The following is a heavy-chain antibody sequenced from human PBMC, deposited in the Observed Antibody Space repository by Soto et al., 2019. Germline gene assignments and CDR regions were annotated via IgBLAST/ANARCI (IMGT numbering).Heavy chain of an antibody. V-gene: IGHV4-34*01. J-gene: IGHJ4*02. CDR3: ARERVQYYDILTGYYYYFDY. CDR1: GGSFSGYY. D-gene: IGHD3-9*01. CDR2: INHSGST. Sequence: QVQLQQWGAGLLKPSETLSLTCAVYGGSFSGYYWSWIRQPPGKGLDWLGEINHSGSTNYNPSLKSRVTISVDTSKTQFSLKLSSVTAADTAVYYCARERVQYYDILTGYYYYFDYWGQGTLVTVSS.